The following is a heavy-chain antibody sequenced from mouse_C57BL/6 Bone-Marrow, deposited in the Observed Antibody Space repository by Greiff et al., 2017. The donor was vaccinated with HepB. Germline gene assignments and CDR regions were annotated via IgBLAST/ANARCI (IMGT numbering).Heavy chain of an antibody. J-gene: IGHJ3*01. D-gene: IGHD1-1*01. CDR2: IFPGSGST. Sequence: VQLQQSGPELVKPGASVKISCKASGYTFTDYYINWVKQRPGQGLEWIGWIFPGSGSTYYNEKFKGKATLTVDKSSSTAYMLLSSLTSEDYAVYFCARNYGSRRAWFAYWGQGTLVNVSA. V-gene: IGHV1-75*01. CDR1: GYTFTDYY. CDR3: ARNYGSRRAWFAY.